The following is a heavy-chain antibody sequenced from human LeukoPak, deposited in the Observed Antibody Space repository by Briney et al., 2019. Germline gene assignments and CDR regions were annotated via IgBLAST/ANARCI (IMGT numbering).Heavy chain of an antibody. D-gene: IGHD4-11*01. CDR2: ISAYNGNT. CDR1: GYTFTSYA. Sequence: ASVKVSCKASGYTFTSYAFRWVRQAPGQGLEWMGWISAYNGNTNYAQNLQGRVTMTTDTSTSTVYMELSSLRSEDTAVYYCARVGDSATVTTLDYWGQGTLVTVSS. J-gene: IGHJ4*02. V-gene: IGHV1-18*01. CDR3: ARVGDSATVTTLDY.